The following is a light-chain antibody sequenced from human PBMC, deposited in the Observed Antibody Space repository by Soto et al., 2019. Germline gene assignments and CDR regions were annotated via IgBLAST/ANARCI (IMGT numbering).Light chain of an antibody. CDR3: NSYTISSTYV. V-gene: IGLV1-40*01. Sequence: QSVLTQPPSVSGAPGQRVTISCTGSNSNIGAGYDVHWYQQLPGTPPKLLIYGNSNRPSGVPDRFSGSKSGTSASLAITGLQAGDEADYYCNSYTISSTYVFGTGTKVTVL. CDR1: NSNIGAGYD. J-gene: IGLJ1*01. CDR2: GNS.